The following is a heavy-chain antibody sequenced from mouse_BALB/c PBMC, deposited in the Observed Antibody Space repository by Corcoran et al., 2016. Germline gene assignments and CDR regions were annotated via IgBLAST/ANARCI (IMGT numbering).Heavy chain of an antibody. J-gene: IGHJ2*01. Sequence: QVQLQQSGAELAKPGASVKMSCKASGYTFTSYWMHWVKQRPGQGLEWIGYINPSTGYTEYNQKFKDKATLTADKSSSTAYMQLSSLTSEDAAVYFCARSHYGYDYGGQGTTLTVSS. CDR3: ARSHYGYDY. D-gene: IGHD1-2*01. V-gene: IGHV1-7*01. CDR2: INPSTGYT. CDR1: GYTFTSYW.